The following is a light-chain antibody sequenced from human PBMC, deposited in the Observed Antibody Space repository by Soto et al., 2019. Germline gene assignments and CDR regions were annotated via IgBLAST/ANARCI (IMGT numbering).Light chain of an antibody. CDR1: QSITNNY. CDR3: QQYGYLVT. V-gene: IGKV3-20*01. Sequence: EIVLTQSPGTLSLSPGERATLSCRASQSITNNYLARYQQKPGRAHRFLIYGASSRATGIPDRFSGSGSGTDFTLTISRLEHEDFAMYYCQQYGYLVTFGGGTKVEIK. J-gene: IGKJ4*01. CDR2: GAS.